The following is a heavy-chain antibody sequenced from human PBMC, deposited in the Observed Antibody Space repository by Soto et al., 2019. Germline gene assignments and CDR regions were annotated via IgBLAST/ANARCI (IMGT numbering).Heavy chain of an antibody. Sequence: PGESLKISCKGSGYNFTSYWISWVRQMPGKGLEWMGRIDPSDSYTNYSPSFQGHVTISADKSISTAYLQWSSLKASDTAMYYCARYPPQYYYDSSGYFANWFDPWGQGTLVTVSS. CDR2: IDPSDSYT. CDR1: GYNFTSYW. CDR3: ARYPPQYYYDSSGYFANWFDP. J-gene: IGHJ5*02. V-gene: IGHV5-10-1*01. D-gene: IGHD3-22*01.